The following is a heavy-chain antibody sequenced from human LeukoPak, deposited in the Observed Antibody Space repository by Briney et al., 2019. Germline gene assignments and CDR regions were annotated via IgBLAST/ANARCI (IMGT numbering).Heavy chain of an antibody. D-gene: IGHD2-15*01. Sequence: GGSLRLSCPASGFTFINYALPGVRQAPGKGLESVSLISDNGDSTYYANSVKGRFTISRDNSKNTLYLQLGSLRAEDMAVYYCAIVRRMDYYYLDVWGQGTTVTVSS. CDR1: GFTFINYA. J-gene: IGHJ6*03. CDR2: ISDNGDST. CDR3: AIVRRMDYYYLDV. V-gene: IGHV3-64*01.